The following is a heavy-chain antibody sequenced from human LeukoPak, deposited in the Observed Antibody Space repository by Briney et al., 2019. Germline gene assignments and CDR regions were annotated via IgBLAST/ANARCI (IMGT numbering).Heavy chain of an antibody. Sequence: VSVKVSCKASGYSFSSHAMNWVRQAPGQGLEWMGWINTNTGNPTYAQGFTGRFVFSLDTSVSTAYLQISSLKAEDTAVYYCARDGTKATFDYWGQGTLVTVSS. CDR2: INTNTGNP. CDR1: GYSFSSHA. J-gene: IGHJ4*02. CDR3: ARDGTKATFDY. V-gene: IGHV7-4-1*02. D-gene: IGHD1-1*01.